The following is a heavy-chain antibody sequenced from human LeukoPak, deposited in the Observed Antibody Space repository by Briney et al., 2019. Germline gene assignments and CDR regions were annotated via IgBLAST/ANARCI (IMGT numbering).Heavy chain of an antibody. Sequence: PGGSLRLSCAVSGFTFNNYAMSWVRQAPGKGLEWVSVISFGGDSTYYADSVKGRFTISRDNSQNTLYLQMDSLRAEDTAVYYCAKGTTMVRGVIITFDDWGQGTLVTVSS. CDR1: GFTFNNYA. J-gene: IGHJ4*02. CDR2: ISFGGDST. D-gene: IGHD3-10*01. V-gene: IGHV3-23*01. CDR3: AKGTTMVRGVIITFDD.